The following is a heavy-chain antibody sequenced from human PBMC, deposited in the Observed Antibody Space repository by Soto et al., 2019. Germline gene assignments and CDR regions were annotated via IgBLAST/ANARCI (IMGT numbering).Heavy chain of an antibody. J-gene: IGHJ4*02. CDR2: IYYSGST. D-gene: IGHD1-26*01. Sequence: SETLSLTCAFYGVHSRGYYWILLRQTPGKGLEWIGCIYYSGSTYYNPSLKSRVTISVDTSKNQFSLKLSSVTAADTAVYYGARHTFRIVGAKYYFDYWGQGTLVTVSS. CDR3: ARHTFRIVGAKYYFDY. V-gene: IGHV4-59*08. CDR1: GVHSRGYY.